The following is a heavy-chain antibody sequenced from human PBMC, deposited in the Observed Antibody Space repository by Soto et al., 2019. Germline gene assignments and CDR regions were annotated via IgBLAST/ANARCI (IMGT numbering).Heavy chain of an antibody. CDR2: MSTSNGNT. CDR1: GYTFTSYD. Sequence: QVQLVQSGAEVKKPGASVKVSCKASGYTFTSYDISWVRKAPGQGLEWMGWMSTSNGNTTYAQKLQGRVTVTTDTSTSTANMELRSLRPDDTAVYFCARDRNWVDPWGQGTLVTVS. CDR3: ARDRNWVDP. J-gene: IGHJ5*02. V-gene: IGHV1-18*01.